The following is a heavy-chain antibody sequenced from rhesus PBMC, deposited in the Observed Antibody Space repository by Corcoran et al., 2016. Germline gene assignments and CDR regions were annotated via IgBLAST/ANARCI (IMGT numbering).Heavy chain of an antibody. Sequence: QVQLQESGPGLVKPSETLSLTCAVSGGSISDDSYWSWIRQPPGKGLEWIGYIYGSGGGTNYKPSLKIRVTMSIDTSKNQFSLKLSSVTAADTAVYYWARDWEVAAPVDYWGQGVLVTVSS. D-gene: IGHD4-29*01. J-gene: IGHJ4*01. CDR3: ARDWEVAAPVDY. CDR2: IYGSGGGT. V-gene: IGHV4-106*01. CDR1: GGSISDDSY.